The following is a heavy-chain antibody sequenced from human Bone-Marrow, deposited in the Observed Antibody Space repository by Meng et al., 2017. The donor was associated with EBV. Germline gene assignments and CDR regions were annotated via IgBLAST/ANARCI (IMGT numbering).Heavy chain of an antibody. J-gene: IGHJ4*02. V-gene: IGHV1-3*01. Sequence: VPLVQSGPEVEKPGASLKVSCKASGYTFKSYALHWVRQAPGQRLEWMGRIKAGDGDTEYSQNFQGRVTITRDTSASTVYMELSSLRSEDTAVYYCARDYYGSGSYQRFDYWGQGTLVTVSS. CDR2: IKAGDGDT. CDR3: ARDYYGSGSYQRFDY. CDR1: GYTFKSYA. D-gene: IGHD3-10*01.